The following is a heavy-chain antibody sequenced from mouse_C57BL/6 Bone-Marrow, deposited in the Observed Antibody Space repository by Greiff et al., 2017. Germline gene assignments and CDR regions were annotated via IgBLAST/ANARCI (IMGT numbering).Heavy chain of an antibody. Sequence: EVQLQQSGPELVKPGASVKISCKASGYSFTDSNMNWVKQSTGKSLEWIGVINPNYGTTSYNQKFKGKATLTADQSSSTAYLQLNSLTSEDSAVYYCSRASLLRYYFCYWGQGTTLTVSS. J-gene: IGHJ2*01. CDR3: SRASLLRYYFCY. CDR2: INPNYGTT. D-gene: IGHD1-2*01. V-gene: IGHV1-39*01. CDR1: GYSFTDSN.